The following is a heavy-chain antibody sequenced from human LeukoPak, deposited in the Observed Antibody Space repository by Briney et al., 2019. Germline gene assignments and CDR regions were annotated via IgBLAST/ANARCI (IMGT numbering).Heavy chain of an antibody. J-gene: IGHJ4*02. D-gene: IGHD1-26*01. V-gene: IGHV4-39*01. Sequence: SETLSLTCTVSGGSIRSRSYYWGWIRQPPGKGLEWIGNIYYSGSTYYNPSLKSRVTISVDTSKNQFSLKLSSVTAADTAVYYCARLKGYSGSYYANGFDYWGQGTLVTVSS. CDR2: IYYSGST. CDR1: GGSIRSRSYY. CDR3: ARLKGYSGSYYANGFDY.